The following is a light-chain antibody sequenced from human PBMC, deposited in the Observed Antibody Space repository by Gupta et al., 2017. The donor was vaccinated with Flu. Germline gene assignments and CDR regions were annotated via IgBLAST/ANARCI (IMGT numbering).Light chain of an antibody. CDR3: QQYHIYPPT. CDR1: QAVRNS. Sequence: GDRVTITCRASQAVRNSLAWFQQKPGKAPKSLIYDVSTLQSGVPSKFSGSGSETEFTPTIDSLQPEDFATYYCQQYHIYPPTFGHGTKVDFK. J-gene: IGKJ1*01. CDR2: DVS. V-gene: IGKV1-16*02.